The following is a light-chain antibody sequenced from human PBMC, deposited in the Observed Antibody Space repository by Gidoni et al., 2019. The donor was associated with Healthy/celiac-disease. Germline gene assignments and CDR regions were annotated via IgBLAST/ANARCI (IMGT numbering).Light chain of an antibody. CDR2: DKN. CDR1: SLRSYY. Sequence: QTVRIKCQGDSLRSYYPSWYQQKPGQAPVLVIYDKNNRPSGIPDRFSGSGSGNTASLTIAGARAEDEADEYCNSRDSSGNHLVFGGGTKLTVL. CDR3: NSRDSSGNHLV. J-gene: IGLJ2*01. V-gene: IGLV3-19*01.